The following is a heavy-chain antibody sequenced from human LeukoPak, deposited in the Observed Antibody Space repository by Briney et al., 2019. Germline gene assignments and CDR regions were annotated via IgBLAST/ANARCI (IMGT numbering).Heavy chain of an antibody. CDR3: ARGEAYSFHH. CDR1: GDSVSSSIGA. Sequence: SQTLSLTCAISGDSVSSSIGAWNWIRQSPSRGLEWLGRTYYRSKWYNDYAASVKSRITINPDTSRNQFSLQLNSVAPEDTAVYYCARGEAYSFHHWGQGTLVTVSS. D-gene: IGHD2-15*01. CDR2: TYYRSKWYN. J-gene: IGHJ4*02. V-gene: IGHV6-1*01.